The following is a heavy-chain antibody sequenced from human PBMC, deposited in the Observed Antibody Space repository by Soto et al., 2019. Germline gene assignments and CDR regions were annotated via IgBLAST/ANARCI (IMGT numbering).Heavy chain of an antibody. CDR1: GGSISSGGYY. CDR3: ARDIAGKSYFDY. Sequence: PSETLSLTGTVSGGSISSGGYYWSWIRQHQGKGVASIVYIYCSRSADYIPSFKSIVTISVDTSTKQSSLKLRSVTATDTAVYSCARDIAGKSYFDYWGQGTLVTVSS. CDR2: IYCSRSA. D-gene: IGHD3-16*01. J-gene: IGHJ4*02. V-gene: IGHV4-31*01.